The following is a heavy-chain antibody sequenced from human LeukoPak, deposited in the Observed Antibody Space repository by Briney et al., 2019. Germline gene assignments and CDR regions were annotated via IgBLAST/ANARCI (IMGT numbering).Heavy chain of an antibody. D-gene: IGHD3-9*01. CDR1: GYTVTSYG. J-gene: IGHJ3*02. CDR3: ARDLYDILTGYSPRDAFDI. CDR2: ISAYNGNT. V-gene: IGHV1-18*01. Sequence: GASVKVSCKASGYTVTSYGISWVRQAPGQGLEWMGWISAYNGNTNYAQKLQGRVTMTTDTSTSTAYMELRSLRSDDTAVYYCARDLYDILTGYSPRDAFDIWGQGTMVTVSS.